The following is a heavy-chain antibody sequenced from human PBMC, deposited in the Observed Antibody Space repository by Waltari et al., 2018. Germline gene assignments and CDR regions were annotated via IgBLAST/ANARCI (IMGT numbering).Heavy chain of an antibody. V-gene: IGHV7-4-1*02. D-gene: IGHD6-13*01. CDR3: ARASSSWYSRYNWFDS. CDR2: NNTKTVNP. Sequence: QVQRVKSGSERKKPGGSVKGACKASGYTFTSYAMNWVRQAPGQWLEWMGWNNTKTVNPTYAQGFTGRFVFSLDTSVSTSYLQISSLKAEDTAVYYCARASSSWYSRYNWFDSWGQGTLVTVSS. J-gene: IGHJ5*01. CDR1: GYTFTSYA.